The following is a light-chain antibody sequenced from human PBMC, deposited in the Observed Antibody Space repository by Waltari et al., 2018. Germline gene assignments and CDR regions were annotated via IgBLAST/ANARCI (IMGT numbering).Light chain of an antibody. CDR1: SSDVATYNL. CDR3: CSYAGNKIMI. CDR2: EDT. J-gene: IGLJ2*01. V-gene: IGLV2-23*01. Sequence: QSALTQPASVSGSPGQSITISCHGTSSDVATYNLFSWYQQHPGKAPRLMIYEDTERPSGVSNRFSGSKSGNTASLTIFGLQAEDGADYYCCSYAGNKIMIFGGGTKLTVL.